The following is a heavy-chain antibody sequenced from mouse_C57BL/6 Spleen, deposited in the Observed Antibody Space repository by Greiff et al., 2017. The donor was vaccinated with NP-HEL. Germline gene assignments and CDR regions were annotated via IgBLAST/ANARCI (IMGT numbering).Heavy chain of an antibody. CDR2: IDPSDSYT. D-gene: IGHD4-1*01. V-gene: IGHV1-69*01. J-gene: IGHJ3*01. CDR3: ARRGSGNWFAY. CDR1: GYTFTSYW. Sequence: QVQLQQPGAELVMPGASVKLSCKASGYTFTSYWMHWVKQRPGQGLEWIGEIDPSDSYTTYNQKFKGKSTLTVDKSSSTAYMQLSSLTSEDSAVYYCARRGSGNWFAYWGQGTLVTVSA.